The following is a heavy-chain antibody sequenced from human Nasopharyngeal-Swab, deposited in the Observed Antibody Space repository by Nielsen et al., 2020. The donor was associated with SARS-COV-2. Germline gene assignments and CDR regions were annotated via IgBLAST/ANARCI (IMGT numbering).Heavy chain of an antibody. V-gene: IGHV4-31*02. CDR2: IYYSGST. J-gene: IGHJ6*03. Sequence: PGKDLEWIGYIYYSGSTYYNPSLKSRVTISVDTSKNQFSLKLSSVTAADTAVYYCARVSRYYYMDVWGKGITVTVSS. CDR3: ARVSRYYYMDV.